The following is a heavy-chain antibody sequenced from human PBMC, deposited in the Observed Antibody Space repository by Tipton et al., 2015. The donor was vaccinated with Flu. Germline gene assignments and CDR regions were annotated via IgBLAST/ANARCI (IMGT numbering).Heavy chain of an antibody. J-gene: IGHJ4*02. CDR3: VRAIAAAGSR. D-gene: IGHD6-13*01. CDR2: IKQDGSEK. V-gene: IGHV3-7*01. CDR1: GFTLSSYW. Sequence: SLRLSCAASGFTLSSYWMSWVRQAPGKGLEWVANIKQDGSEKYYVDSVKGRFTISRDNAKSSLYLRMNSLRVEDTAVYYCVRAIAAAGSRWGQGTLVTVSS.